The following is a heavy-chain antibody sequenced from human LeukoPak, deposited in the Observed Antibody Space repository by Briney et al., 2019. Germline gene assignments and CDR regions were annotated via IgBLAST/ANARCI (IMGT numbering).Heavy chain of an antibody. CDR3: ARDSRYLVGHFDWLNYFDY. Sequence: GGSLILSCAASGFTFSSYSMNWVRQAPGKGLEWVSSISSSSSYIYYADSVKGRFTISRDNAKNSLYLQMNSLRGEDTAVYYCARDSRYLVGHFDWLNYFDYWGQGTLVTVSS. V-gene: IGHV3-21*01. J-gene: IGHJ4*02. CDR1: GFTFSSYS. D-gene: IGHD3-9*01. CDR2: ISSSSSYI.